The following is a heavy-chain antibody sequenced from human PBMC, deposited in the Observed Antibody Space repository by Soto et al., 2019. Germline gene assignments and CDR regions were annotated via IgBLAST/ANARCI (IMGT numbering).Heavy chain of an antibody. D-gene: IGHD2-2*01. CDR2: INPSGGST. J-gene: IGHJ3*02. V-gene: IGHV1-46*01. CDR3: ARAYVPLNDAFDI. Sequence: ASVEVSCKASGYAFTSYYMHWVLQAPGQGLEWMGIINPSGGSTSYAQKFQGRVTMTRDTSTSTVYMELSSLRSEDTAVYYCARAYVPLNDAFDIWGQGTMVTVSS. CDR1: GYAFTSYY.